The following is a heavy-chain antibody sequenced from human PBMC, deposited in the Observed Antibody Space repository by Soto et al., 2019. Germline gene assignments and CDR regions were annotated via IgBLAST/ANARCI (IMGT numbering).Heavy chain of an antibody. CDR3: AKDTSYSSSWYSAYGMDV. Sequence: EVPLVESGGGLVQPGRSLRLSCAASGFTFDDYAMHWVRQAPGKGLEWVSGISWNSGSIGYADSVKGRFTISRDNAKNSLYLQMNSLRAEDTALYYCAKDTSYSSSWYSAYGMDVWGQGTTVTVSS. CDR1: GFTFDDYA. CDR2: ISWNSGSI. D-gene: IGHD6-13*01. J-gene: IGHJ6*02. V-gene: IGHV3-9*01.